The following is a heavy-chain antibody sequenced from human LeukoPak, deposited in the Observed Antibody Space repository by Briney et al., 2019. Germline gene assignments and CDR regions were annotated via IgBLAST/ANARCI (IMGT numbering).Heavy chain of an antibody. CDR2: INPNSGGT. CDR3: AGGSGTYSPDY. CDR1: GYTFTGYY. J-gene: IGHJ4*02. Sequence: ASVKVSCKASGYTFTGYYMHWVRQAPGQGLEWVGLINPNSGGTNYAQKFQARVTMTRDTSISTAYMELTRLRSDDTAIYYCAGGSGTYSPDYWGQGTLV. D-gene: IGHD3-10*01. V-gene: IGHV1-2*02.